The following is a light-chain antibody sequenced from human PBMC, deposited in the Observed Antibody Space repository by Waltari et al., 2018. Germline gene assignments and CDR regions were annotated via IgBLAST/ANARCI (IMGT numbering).Light chain of an antibody. J-gene: IGKJ5*01. CDR1: QSLLHSNGYNY. CDR3: MGALQTAT. CDR2: LGS. V-gene: IGKV2-28*01. Sequence: MVMTQSPPSLSVTPGEPASISCRSSQSLLHSNGYNYLDWYVQKPGQSPQVLIYLGSDRASGVPDRFSSSGSGTDVTLKISRVEAEDVGIYYCMGALQTATFGPGTRLDIK.